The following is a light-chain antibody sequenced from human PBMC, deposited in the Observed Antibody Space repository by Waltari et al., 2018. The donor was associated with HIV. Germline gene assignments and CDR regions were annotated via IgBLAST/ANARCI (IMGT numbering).Light chain of an antibody. CDR3: QSTDRSGTFVV. J-gene: IGLJ2*01. CDR1: ELPQQY. Sequence: SYELTQPPSVSVSPGQTARITCSGDELPQQYAYWYQQKPGQAPVGVIYKDSERPSGIPERFSGSSSGTTVTLTISGVQAEDEADYYCQSTDRSGTFVVFGGGTKLTVL. CDR2: KDS. V-gene: IGLV3-25*03.